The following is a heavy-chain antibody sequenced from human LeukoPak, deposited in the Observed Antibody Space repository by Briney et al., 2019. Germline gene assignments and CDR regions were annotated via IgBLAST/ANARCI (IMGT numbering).Heavy chain of an antibody. CDR3: AKDMGGGSRTYYDFWSFYYYGMDV. J-gene: IGHJ6*02. D-gene: IGHD3-3*01. CDR2: ISYDGSNK. CDR1: GFTFSSYG. Sequence: PGRSLRLSCAASGFTFSSYGMNWVRQAPGKGLEWVAVISYDGSNKYYADSVKGRFTISRDNSKNTLYLQMNSLRAEDTAVYYCAKDMGGGSRTYYDFWSFYYYGMDVWGQGTTVAVSS. V-gene: IGHV3-30*18.